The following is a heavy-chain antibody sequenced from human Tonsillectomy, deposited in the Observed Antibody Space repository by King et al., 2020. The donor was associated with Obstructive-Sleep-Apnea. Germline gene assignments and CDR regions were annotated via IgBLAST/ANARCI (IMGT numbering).Heavy chain of an antibody. J-gene: IGHJ4*02. CDR1: GYSISSGYY. CDR2: IYHSGSM. V-gene: IGHV4-38-2*02. D-gene: IGHD5-18*01. Sequence: QLQESGPGLVKPSETLSLTCTVSGYSISSGYYWGWVRQPPGEGLEWIGSIYHSGSMYYNPSLMSRVTISVDTSKNQFSLRLSSVTAADTAVYYCARDLREPYRGYTSGSDYWGQGTLVTVSS. CDR3: ARDLREPYRGYTSGSDY.